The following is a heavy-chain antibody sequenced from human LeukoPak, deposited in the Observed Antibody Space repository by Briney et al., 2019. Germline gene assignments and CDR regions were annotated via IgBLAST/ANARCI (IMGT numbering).Heavy chain of an antibody. CDR3: ARGGYNIWEYYFGY. CDR1: GGSISNYY. D-gene: IGHD5-24*01. V-gene: IGHV4-59*01. J-gene: IGHJ4*02. Sequence: SETLSLTCTVSGGSISNYYWSWIRQPPGKGREWIGYIDYSGNTNYNPSLKSRVTISVDTSKKQFSLKLSSVTAADTAVYYCARGGYNIWEYYFGYWGQGTLVTVSS. CDR2: IDYSGNT.